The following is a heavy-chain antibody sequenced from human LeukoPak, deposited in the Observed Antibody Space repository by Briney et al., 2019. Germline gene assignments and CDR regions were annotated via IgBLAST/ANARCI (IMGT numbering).Heavy chain of an antibody. J-gene: IGHJ6*02. CDR3: AKDLRTAAGYYYGMDV. CDR2: ISGSGGST. D-gene: IGHD6-13*01. CDR1: GFTFSSYA. V-gene: IGHV3-23*01. Sequence: PGGSLRLSCAASGFTFSSYAVSWVRQAPGKGLEWVSAISGSGGSTYYADSVKGRFTISRDNSKNTLYLQMNSLRAEDTAVYYCAKDLRTAAGYYYGMDVWGQGTTVTASS.